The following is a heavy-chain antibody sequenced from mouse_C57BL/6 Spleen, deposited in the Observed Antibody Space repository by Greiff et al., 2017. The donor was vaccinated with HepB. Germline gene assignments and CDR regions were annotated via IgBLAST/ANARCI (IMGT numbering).Heavy chain of an antibody. D-gene: IGHD3-3*01. V-gene: IGHV7-3*01. Sequence: EVNVVESGGGLVQPGGSLSLSCAASGFTFTAYYMSWVRQPPGKALEWLGFIRNKANGYTTEYSASVKGRFTISRDNSQSILYLQMNALRAEDSATYYCARYGTGWFAYWGQGTLVTVSA. CDR3: ARYGTGWFAY. CDR1: GFTFTAYY. CDR2: IRNKANGYTT. J-gene: IGHJ3*01.